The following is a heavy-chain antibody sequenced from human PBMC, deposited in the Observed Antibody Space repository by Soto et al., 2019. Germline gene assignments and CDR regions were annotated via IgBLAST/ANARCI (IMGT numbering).Heavy chain of an antibody. D-gene: IGHD6-6*01. CDR2: ISWNSGSI. Sequence: GGSLRLSCAASGFSFDDYAMHWVRQAPGKGLDWVSGISWNSGSIGYADSVKGRFTISRDNAKNSLYLQMNTLRAEDTALYYCSKGIAARPDAFDIWGQGTMVTVSS. V-gene: IGHV3-9*01. CDR1: GFSFDDYA. J-gene: IGHJ3*02. CDR3: SKGIAARPDAFDI.